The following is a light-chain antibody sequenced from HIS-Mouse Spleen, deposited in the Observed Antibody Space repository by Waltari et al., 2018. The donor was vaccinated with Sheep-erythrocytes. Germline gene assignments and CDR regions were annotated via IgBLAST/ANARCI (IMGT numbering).Light chain of an antibody. CDR2: DDS. Sequence: SYVLTQPPSVSVAPGKTARITCGGNNLGSKRVHWYQQKPGQAPVLVVYDDSDRPSGIPERFSGSNSGNTATLTISRVEAGDEADYYCQVWDSSSDLWVFGGGTKLTVL. CDR1: NLGSKR. J-gene: IGLJ3*02. V-gene: IGLV3-21*03. CDR3: QVWDSSSDLWV.